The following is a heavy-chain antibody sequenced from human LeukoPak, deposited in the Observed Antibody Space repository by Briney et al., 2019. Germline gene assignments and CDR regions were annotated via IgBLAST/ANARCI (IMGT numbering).Heavy chain of an antibody. CDR3: ARAPPTVTKHGMDV. D-gene: IGHD4-17*01. J-gene: IGHJ6*02. CDR1: GITVSVNY. V-gene: IGHV3-53*01. Sequence: GGSLRLSCAASGITVSVNYMSWVRQAPGKGLEWGSVIYSGENTYYADSVKGRFIISRDNSKDTLYLQMNSLRAEDTAVYYCARAPPTVTKHGMDVWGQGTTVTVS. CDR2: IYSGENT.